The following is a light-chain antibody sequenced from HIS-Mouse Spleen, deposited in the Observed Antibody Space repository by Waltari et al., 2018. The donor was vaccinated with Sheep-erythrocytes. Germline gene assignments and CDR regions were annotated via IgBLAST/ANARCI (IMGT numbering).Light chain of an antibody. Sequence: QSALTQPASVSGSPGQSITIPCPGTSSDFGSYNLVSWYQQHPGKAPKLRIYEGSKRPSGVSNRFSGSKSGNTASLTISGLQAEDEADYYCCSYAGSSTVVFGGGTKLTVL. CDR1: SSDFGSYNL. V-gene: IGLV2-23*01. CDR3: CSYAGSSTVV. J-gene: IGLJ2*01. CDR2: EGS.